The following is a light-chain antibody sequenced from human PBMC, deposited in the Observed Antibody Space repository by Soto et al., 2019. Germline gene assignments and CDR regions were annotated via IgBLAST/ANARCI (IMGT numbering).Light chain of an antibody. V-gene: IGKV3-11*01. CDR2: DAS. J-gene: IGKJ5*01. CDR3: QQRSNWST. CDR1: QSVSSY. Sequence: EIVLTPSPATLSLSPGERATLSCRASQSVSSYLAWYQQKPGQAPRLLIYDASNRATGIPARFSGSGSGTDFTLTISSLEPEDFAVYYCQQRSNWSTFGQGTRLEI.